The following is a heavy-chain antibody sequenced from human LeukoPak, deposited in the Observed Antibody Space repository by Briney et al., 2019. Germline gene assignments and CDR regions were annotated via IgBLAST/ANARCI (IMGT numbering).Heavy chain of an antibody. D-gene: IGHD3-22*01. J-gene: IGHJ2*01. Sequence: GGSLRLSCAASGFTFSSYSMNWVRQAPGKGLEWVSSISSRSSYIYYADSVKGRFTISRDNAKNSLYLQMNSLRAEDTAVYYCAIAFYFDSSGPYWYFDLWGRGTLVTVSS. CDR1: GFTFSSYS. CDR3: AIAFYFDSSGPYWYFDL. V-gene: IGHV3-21*04. CDR2: ISSRSSYI.